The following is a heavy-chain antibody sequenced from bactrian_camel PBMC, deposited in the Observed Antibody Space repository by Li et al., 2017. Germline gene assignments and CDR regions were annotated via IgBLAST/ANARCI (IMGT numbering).Heavy chain of an antibody. CDR1: GFTFDSYD. Sequence: VQLVESGGGLVRPGGSLRLSCAASGFTFDSYDMTWVRQALGKGLEWVSTINSTDGSTWYTDSVKGRFTISQDNAKKTVYLQMNSLKPDDTAMYYCASGWGDMIRVGPCFCYWAQGTQVTVS. V-gene: IGHV3S40*01. CDR2: INSTDGST. D-gene: IGHD5*01. CDR3: ASGWGDMIRVGPCFCY. J-gene: IGHJ6*01.